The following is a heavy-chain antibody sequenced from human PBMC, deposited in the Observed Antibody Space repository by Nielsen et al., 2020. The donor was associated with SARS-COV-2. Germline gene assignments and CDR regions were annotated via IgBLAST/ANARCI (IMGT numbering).Heavy chain of an antibody. Sequence: GESLKISCAASGFTFSDYYMSWIRQAPGKGLEWVSYISSSGYTVYYADSVKGRFTISRDNAKNSLYLQMNSLRAEDTAVYYCAKDGARGDYGYFDYWGQGTLVTVSS. CDR3: AKDGARGDYGYFDY. CDR1: GFTFSDYY. V-gene: IGHV3-11*01. D-gene: IGHD4-17*01. CDR2: ISSSGYTV. J-gene: IGHJ4*02.